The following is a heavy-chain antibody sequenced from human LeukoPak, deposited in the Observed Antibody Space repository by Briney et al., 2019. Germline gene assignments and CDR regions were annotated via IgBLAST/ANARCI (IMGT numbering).Heavy chain of an antibody. V-gene: IGHV3-30-3*01. J-gene: IGHJ4*02. D-gene: IGHD2-2*01. CDR1: GFMFSSYS. CDR2: ISYDGSNK. CDR3: YTDIVTVPAPDY. Sequence: GGSLRLSCAATGFMFSSYSMHWVRQDPGKGLEWVAAISYDGSNKHYADSVQGRFIISRDNSKTTLYLQMNSLRAEDTAVYYCYTDIVTVPAPDYWGQGALVTVSS.